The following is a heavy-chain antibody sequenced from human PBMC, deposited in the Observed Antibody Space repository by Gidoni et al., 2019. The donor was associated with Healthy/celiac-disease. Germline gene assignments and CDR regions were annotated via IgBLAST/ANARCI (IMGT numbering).Heavy chain of an antibody. CDR3: AKDRLTMVRGDMDV. J-gene: IGHJ6*03. V-gene: IGHV3-23*01. D-gene: IGHD3-10*01. CDR1: GFTFSSYA. CDR2: ISGSGGST. Sequence: EVQLLESGGGLVQPGGSLRLSCAASGFTFSSYAMGWGRQAPGKGLEWVSAISGSGGSTYYADSVKGRFTISRDNSKNTLYLQMNNLRAEDTAVYYCAKDRLTMVRGDMDVWGKGTTVTVSS.